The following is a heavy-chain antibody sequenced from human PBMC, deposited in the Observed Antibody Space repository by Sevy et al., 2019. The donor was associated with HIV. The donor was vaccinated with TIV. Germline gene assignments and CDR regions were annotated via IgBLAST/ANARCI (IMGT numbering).Heavy chain of an antibody. V-gene: IGHV5-51*01. CDR2: IYPGHSET. CDR3: ARPTGLTLGLDFGTLDI. D-gene: IGHD4-17*01. CDR1: GYSFTAYW. J-gene: IGHJ3*02. Sequence: GESLKISCKGSGYSFTAYWIDWVRQVPGKGLEWMGTIYPGHSETRYSPSVQGQVTISADKSLTTAYLQWSSLKASDIALYYCARPTGLTLGLDFGTLDIWGQGTLVTVSS.